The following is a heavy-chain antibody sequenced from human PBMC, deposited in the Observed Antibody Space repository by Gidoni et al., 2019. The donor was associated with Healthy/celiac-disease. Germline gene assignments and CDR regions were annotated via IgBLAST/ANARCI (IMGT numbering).Heavy chain of an antibody. Sequence: QVQLQESGPGLVKPSETLSLTCTVSGGSISSYYWSWIRQPPGKGLEWIGYIYYSGSTNYNPSLKSRVTISVDTSKNQFSLKLSSVTAADTAVYYCARALRPDSSGWYFLRYWGQGTLVTVSS. CDR3: ARALRPDSSGWYFLRY. D-gene: IGHD6-19*01. CDR2: IYYSGST. V-gene: IGHV4-59*01. J-gene: IGHJ4*02. CDR1: GGSISSYY.